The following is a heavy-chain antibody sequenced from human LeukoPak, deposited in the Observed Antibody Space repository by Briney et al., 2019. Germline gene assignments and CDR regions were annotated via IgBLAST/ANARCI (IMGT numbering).Heavy chain of an antibody. CDR3: ARGRAAAGRGIDY. CDR1: GGSISSSSYY. J-gene: IGHJ4*02. V-gene: IGHV4-39*07. Sequence: SETLSLTCTVTGGSISSSSYYWGWIRQPPGKGLEWIGSIYYSGSTYYNPSLKSRVTISVDTSKNQFSLKLSSVTAADTAVYYCARGRAAAGRGIDYWGQGTLVTVSS. CDR2: IYYSGST. D-gene: IGHD6-13*01.